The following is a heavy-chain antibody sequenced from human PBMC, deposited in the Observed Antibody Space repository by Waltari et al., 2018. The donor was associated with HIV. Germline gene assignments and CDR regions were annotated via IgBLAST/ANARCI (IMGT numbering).Heavy chain of an antibody. CDR3: VRQMTFYDAFDI. CDR1: GYTFTAYY. V-gene: IGHV1-2*02. Sequence: QLLQSGAEVKKPGASVKVSCKASGYTFTAYYIHWVRQAPGQGLEWMGWVYPNTGDTNYAQKFQGRVTMARDASIRTVSMELSRLRSDDTAVYYCVRQMTFYDAFDIWGQGTLVTVSA. J-gene: IGHJ3*02. CDR2: VYPNTGDT.